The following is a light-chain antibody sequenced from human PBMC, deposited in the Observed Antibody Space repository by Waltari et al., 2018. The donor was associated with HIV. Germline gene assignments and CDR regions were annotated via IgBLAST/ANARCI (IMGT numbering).Light chain of an antibody. Sequence: QSALTQPASVSGSPGQSITISCTGTSSDIGGYNYVSWHQHHPGRAPKLIIFAVSTRPSGVSIRFSCSKSGNTASLIISGLLAEDDADYYCSSYTSGTTWVFGGGTKLTVL. CDR2: AVS. CDR1: SSDIGGYNY. V-gene: IGLV2-14*01. CDR3: SSYTSGTTWV. J-gene: IGLJ3*02.